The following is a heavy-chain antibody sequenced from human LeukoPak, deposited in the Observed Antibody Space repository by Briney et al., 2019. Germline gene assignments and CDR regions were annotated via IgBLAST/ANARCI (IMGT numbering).Heavy chain of an antibody. CDR1: GFTFSSYE. Sequence: GGSLRLSCAASGFTFSSYEMNWVRQASGQGLEWVSFISSSGSTVNYVDSVKDRFTISRDNAKNSLYLQMDSLRAEDTAVYYCARWYCDKNICPSYYYGMDVWGQGTTVTVSS. D-gene: IGHD2/OR15-2a*01. CDR2: ISSSGSTV. CDR3: ARWYCDKNICPSYYYGMDV. V-gene: IGHV3-48*03. J-gene: IGHJ6*02.